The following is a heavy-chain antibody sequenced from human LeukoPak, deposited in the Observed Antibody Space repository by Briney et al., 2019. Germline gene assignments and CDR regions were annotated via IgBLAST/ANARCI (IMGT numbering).Heavy chain of an antibody. CDR3: ARQTIAAAGSGWFDP. V-gene: IGHV4-61*02. J-gene: IGHJ5*02. CDR1: GGSISSSSYY. Sequence: PSETLSLTCTVSGGSISSSSYYWSWIRQPAGKGLEWIGRIYTSGSTNYNPSLKSRVTISVDTSKNQFSLKLSSVTAADTAVYYCARQTIAAAGSGWFDPWGQGTLVTVSS. D-gene: IGHD6-13*01. CDR2: IYTSGST.